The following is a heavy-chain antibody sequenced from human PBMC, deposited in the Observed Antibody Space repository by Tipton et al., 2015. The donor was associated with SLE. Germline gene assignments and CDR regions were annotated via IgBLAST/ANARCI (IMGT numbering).Heavy chain of an antibody. V-gene: IGHV4-59*01. Sequence: LRLSCAASGFTFSSYWMSWVRQAPGKGLEWIGYFYYSGSTNYNPSLKSRVTISVHTSKNQFSLKLSSVTAADTAVYYCARTLWDYYDGSGYYWWFDAWGQGTLVTVS. CDR3: ARTLWDYYDGSGYYWWFDA. CDR1: GFTFSSYW. D-gene: IGHD3-22*01. CDR2: FYYSGST. J-gene: IGHJ5*02.